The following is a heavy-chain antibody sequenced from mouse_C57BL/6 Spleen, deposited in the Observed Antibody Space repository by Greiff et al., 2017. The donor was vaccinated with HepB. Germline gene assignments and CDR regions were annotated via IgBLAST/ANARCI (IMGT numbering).Heavy chain of an antibody. CDR2: IYPGDGDT. Sequence: VKLQQSGAELVKPGASVKISCKASGYAFSSYWMNWVKQRPGKGLEWIGQIYPGDGDTNYNGKFKGKATLTADKSSSTAYMQLSSLTSEDSAVYFCARRGRQPLDYAMDYWGQGTSVTVSS. CDR1: GYAFSSYW. V-gene: IGHV1-80*01. J-gene: IGHJ4*01. CDR3: ARRGRQPLDYAMDY. D-gene: IGHD3-2*01.